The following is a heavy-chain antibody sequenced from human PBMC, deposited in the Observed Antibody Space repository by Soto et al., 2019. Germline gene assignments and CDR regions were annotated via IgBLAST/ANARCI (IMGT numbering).Heavy chain of an antibody. J-gene: IGHJ4*02. CDR1: GGSISSSNW. Sequence: PSETLSLTCAVSGGSISSSNWWSWVRQPPGKGLEWIGEIYHSGSTNYNPSLKSRVTISVDKSKNQFSLKLSSVTAADTAVYYCARVSMYSSSSGSFDYWGQGTLVTVSS. D-gene: IGHD6-6*01. V-gene: IGHV4-4*02. CDR2: IYHSGST. CDR3: ARVSMYSSSSGSFDY.